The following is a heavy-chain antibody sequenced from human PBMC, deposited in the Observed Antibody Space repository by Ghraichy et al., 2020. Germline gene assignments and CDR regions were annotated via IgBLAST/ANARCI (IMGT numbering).Heavy chain of an antibody. CDR2: INHSGST. J-gene: IGHJ5*02. D-gene: IGHD3-3*01. CDR1: GGSFSGYY. V-gene: IGHV4-34*01. Sequence: SETLSLTCAVYGGSFSGYYWTWIRQSPGKGLEWIGEINHSGSTNYNPSLKSRVTISVDTSKNQFSLKLSSVTAADTAVYYCARGPTYYDFWSGRSRAREKKPDVRNYFDPWGQGTLVTVSS. CDR3: ARGPTYYDFWSGRSRAREKKPDVRNYFDP.